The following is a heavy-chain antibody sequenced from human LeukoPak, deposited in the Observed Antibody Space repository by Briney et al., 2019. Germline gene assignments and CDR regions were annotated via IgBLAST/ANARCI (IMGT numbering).Heavy chain of an antibody. J-gene: IGHJ4*02. CDR1: EFLVRPSGMG. CDR3: AHYSSGWSQRDY. V-gene: IGHV2-5*02. CDR2: IYWDDDK. D-gene: IGHD6-19*01. Sequence: SGATLVNPTQTLTLPCTLFEFLVRPSGMGMAWIREPQGPALEWLALIYWDDDKRYSPSLKSRLTITKDTSKNQVVLTMTNMDPVDTATYYCAHYSSGWSQRDYWGQGTLVTVSS.